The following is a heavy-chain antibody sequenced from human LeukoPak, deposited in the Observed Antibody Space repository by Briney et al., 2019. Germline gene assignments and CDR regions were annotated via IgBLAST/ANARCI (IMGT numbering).Heavy chain of an antibody. D-gene: IGHD3-10*01. V-gene: IGHV3-23*01. CDR1: GFTFSSYA. CDR3: AKAPPMVRGVRSPYYYYGMDV. Sequence: PGGSLRLSCAASGFTFSSYAMSWVRQAPGKGLEWVSAISGSGGSTYYADSVKGRFTISRDNSKNTLYLQMNSLRAEDTAVYYCAKAPPMVRGVRSPYYYYGMDVWGQGTTVTVSS. J-gene: IGHJ6*02. CDR2: ISGSGGST.